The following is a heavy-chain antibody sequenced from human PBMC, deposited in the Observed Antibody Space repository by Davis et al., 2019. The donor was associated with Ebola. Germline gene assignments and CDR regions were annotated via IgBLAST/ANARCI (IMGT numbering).Heavy chain of an antibody. CDR3: ARESGYDRPFDY. V-gene: IGHV3-23*01. CDR2: ISGSGGST. J-gene: IGHJ4*02. D-gene: IGHD5-12*01. Sequence: GESLKISCAASGFTFSSYAMSWVRQAPGKGLEWVSAISGSGGSTYYADSVKGRFTISRDNSKNTLYLQMNSLRAEDTAVYYCARESGYDRPFDYWGQGTLVTVSS. CDR1: GFTFSSYA.